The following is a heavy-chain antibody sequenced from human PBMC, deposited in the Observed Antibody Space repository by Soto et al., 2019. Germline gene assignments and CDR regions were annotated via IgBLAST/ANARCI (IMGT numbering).Heavy chain of an antibody. V-gene: IGHV4-30-2*01. D-gene: IGHD3-3*01. J-gene: IGHJ4*01. Sequence: SETLSLTCAVSGGSISSGGYSWSWIRQPPGKGLEWIGYIYHSGSTYYNPSLKSRVTISVDRSKNQFSLKLTSVTAADTAVYYCVIVVSHRGGSTIFGVVIRGDGKYYFAHWGHGTLVTVSS. CDR3: VIVVSHRGGSTIFGVVIRGDGKYYFAH. CDR2: IYHSGST. CDR1: GGSISSGGYS.